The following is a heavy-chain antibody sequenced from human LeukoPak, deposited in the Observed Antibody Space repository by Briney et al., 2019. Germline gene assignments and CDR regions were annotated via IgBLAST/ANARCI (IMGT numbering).Heavy chain of an antibody. CDR1: GGSISSGGYY. CDR3: ARVPFNDPYYYYYMDV. Sequence: SQTLSLTCTVSGGSISSGGYYWSWIRQPPGKGLEWIGYIYHSGSTYYNPSLKSRVTISVDRSKNQFSLKLSSVTAADTAVYYCARVPFNDPYYYYYMDVWGKGTTVTVSS. J-gene: IGHJ6*03. D-gene: IGHD2-8*01. CDR2: IYHSGST. V-gene: IGHV4-30-2*01.